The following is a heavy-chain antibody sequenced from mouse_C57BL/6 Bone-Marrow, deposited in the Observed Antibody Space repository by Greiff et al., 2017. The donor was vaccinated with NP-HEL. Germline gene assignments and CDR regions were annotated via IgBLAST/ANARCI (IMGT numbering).Heavy chain of an antibody. CDR3: ARGLLLRFSWFAY. Sequence: VQLQQSDAELVKPGASVKISCKVSGYTFTDHTIHWMKQRPEQGLEWIGYIYPRDGSTKYNEKFKGKVTLTADKSSSTAYMQLNSLTSEDSAVYFCARGLLLRFSWFAYWGQGTLVTVSA. V-gene: IGHV1-78*01. CDR1: GYTFTDHT. D-gene: IGHD1-1*01. CDR2: IYPRDGST. J-gene: IGHJ3*01.